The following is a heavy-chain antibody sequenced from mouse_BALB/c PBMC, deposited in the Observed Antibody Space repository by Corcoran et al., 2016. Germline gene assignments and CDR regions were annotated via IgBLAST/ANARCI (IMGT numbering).Heavy chain of an antibody. CDR2: INTYTGEP. V-gene: IGHV9-3-1*01. D-gene: IGHD1-1*01. CDR1: GYTFTNYG. J-gene: IGHJ3*01. Sequence: QIQLVQSGPELKKPGETVKISCKASGYTFTNYGMNWVKQAPGKGLKWMGWINTYTGEPTYADDFKGRFAFSLENSASTAYLQINNLKNEDTATYFCAQITTVVTPFAYWGQGTLVTVSA. CDR3: AQITTVVTPFAY.